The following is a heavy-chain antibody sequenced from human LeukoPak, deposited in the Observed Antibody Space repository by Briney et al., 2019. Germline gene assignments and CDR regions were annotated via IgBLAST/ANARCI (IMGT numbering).Heavy chain of an antibody. CDR1: GYSFTSYW. CDR2: IDPSDSYT. J-gene: IGHJ4*02. D-gene: IGHD6-19*01. V-gene: IGHV5-10-1*01. CDR3: AILYSAGWYYFDS. Sequence: GESLNISCKGSGYSFTSYWISWVRQMPGKGLEWMGRIDPSDSYTNYSPSFQGHVTISAGKSISTAYLQRSSLKASDTAMYYCAILYSAGWYYFDSWGQGTLVTVSS.